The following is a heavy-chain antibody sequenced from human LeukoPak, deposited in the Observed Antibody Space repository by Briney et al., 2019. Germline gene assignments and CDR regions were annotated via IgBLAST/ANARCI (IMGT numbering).Heavy chain of an antibody. J-gene: IGHJ3*02. CDR1: GGSIRSSYYY. CDR3: ARGLHIVVVTAMPAFDI. Sequence: PSETLSLTCTVSGGSIRSSYYYWSWIRQPPGKGLEWIGYTYYSGSTNYNPSLKSRVTISVDTSKNQFSLKLSSVTAADTAVYYCARGLHIVVVTAMPAFDIWGQGAMVTVSS. V-gene: IGHV4-61*01. CDR2: TYYSGST. D-gene: IGHD2-21*02.